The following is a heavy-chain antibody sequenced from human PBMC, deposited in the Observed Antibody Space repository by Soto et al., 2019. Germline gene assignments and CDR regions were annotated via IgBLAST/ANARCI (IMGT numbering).Heavy chain of an antibody. CDR2: IYYSGST. CDR3: ARGTRIAVAGTLDY. D-gene: IGHD6-19*01. CDR1: GGSVSSGSYY. Sequence: QVQLQESGPGLLKPSETLSLTCTVSGGSVSSGSYYWSWIRQPPGKGLEWIGYIYYSGSTNYNPSLKSRVTISVDTSKNQFSLKLSSVTAADTAVYYCARGTRIAVAGTLDYWGQGTLVTVSS. J-gene: IGHJ4*02. V-gene: IGHV4-61*01.